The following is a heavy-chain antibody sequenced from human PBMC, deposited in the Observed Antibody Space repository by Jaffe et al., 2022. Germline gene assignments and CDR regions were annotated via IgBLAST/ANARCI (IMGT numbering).Heavy chain of an antibody. Sequence: EVQLVESGGGLVQPGGSLRLSCAASGFSFGGYAMNWVRQAPGRGLEWLSYISGGGSPIFYADSVKGRFVISRDNVKNLLYLQMNSLRVDDTAVYYCARGHGGLVGSIWGDRFDFWGQGSLVTVSS. V-gene: IGHV3-48*04. CDR2: ISGGGSPI. CDR1: GFSFGGYA. D-gene: IGHD1-26*01. CDR3: ARGHGGLVGSIWGDRFDF. J-gene: IGHJ4*02.